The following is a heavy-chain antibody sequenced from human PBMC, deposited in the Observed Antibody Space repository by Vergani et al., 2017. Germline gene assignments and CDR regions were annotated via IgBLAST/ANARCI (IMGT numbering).Heavy chain of an antibody. CDR3: AKDPLYDILTCYQEYYFDY. CDR2: ISGSGGST. V-gene: IGHV3-23*01. CDR1: GFTFSSYA. J-gene: IGHJ4*02. Sequence: EVQLLESGGGLVQPGGSLRLSCAASGFTFSSYAMSWVRQAPGKGLEWVSAISGSGGSTYYADSVKGRFTISRDNSKNTLYLQMNSLRAEDTAVYYCAKDPLYDILTCYQEYYFDYWGQGTLVTVSS. D-gene: IGHD3-9*01.